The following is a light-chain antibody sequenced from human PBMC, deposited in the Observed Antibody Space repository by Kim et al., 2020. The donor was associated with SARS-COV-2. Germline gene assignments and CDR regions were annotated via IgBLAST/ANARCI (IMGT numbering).Light chain of an antibody. Sequence: PGQTARITCSGDALTKQFAYWYQQKPGQAPVVVIYKDSERPSAIPERLSGSSSGTAVTLTISGVQAEDEADYYCQSADSSGTYVVFGGGTQLTVL. J-gene: IGLJ3*02. V-gene: IGLV3-25*03. CDR3: QSADSSGTYVV. CDR1: ALTKQF. CDR2: KDS.